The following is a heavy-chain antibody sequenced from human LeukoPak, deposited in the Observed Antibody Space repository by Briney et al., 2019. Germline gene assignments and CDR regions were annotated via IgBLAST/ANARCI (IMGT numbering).Heavy chain of an antibody. V-gene: IGHV3-43*02. J-gene: IGHJ5*02. CDR1: GFTFDDYA. CDR2: ISGDGGSS. CDR3: AKARYCSGGSCARGWFDP. Sequence: GGSLRLSCAASGFTFDDYAMNWVRPAPGKGLEWVSLISGDGGSSYDADSVNGRFTISRDNSKNSEKLQMNRLRTEDTAWYYCAKARYCSGGSCARGWFDPWGEGTLVTVSS. D-gene: IGHD2-15*01.